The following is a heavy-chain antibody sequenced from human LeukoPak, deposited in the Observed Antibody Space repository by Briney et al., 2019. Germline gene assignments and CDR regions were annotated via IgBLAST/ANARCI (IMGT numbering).Heavy chain of an antibody. J-gene: IGHJ5*02. Sequence: RASVKASCKASGGTFRSYAISWVRQAPGQGLEWLGGVISIAPTANYEQKFQDRVTMNMDEYTTTAFMELRSLRSDDTAVYYCARGRVSGTTLVTWFDTWGQGTLVTVSS. V-gene: IGHV1-69*05. CDR2: VISIAPTA. CDR1: GGTFRSYA. D-gene: IGHD5-18*01. CDR3: ARGRVSGTTLVTWFDT.